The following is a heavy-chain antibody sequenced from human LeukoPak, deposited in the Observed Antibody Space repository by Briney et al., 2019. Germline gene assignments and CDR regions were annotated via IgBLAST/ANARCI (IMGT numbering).Heavy chain of an antibody. J-gene: IGHJ4*02. V-gene: IGHV1-69*13. CDR3: ARSRGSGSYYSAECY. CDR2: IIPIFGTT. D-gene: IGHD3-10*01. CDR1: GGTFSSYA. Sequence: VASVKVSCKASGGTFSSYAISWVRQAPGQGLEWMGGIIPIFGTTNYAQKFQGRVTITADASTSPAYMELSSLRSEATAVYYCARSRGSGSYYSAECYWGQGTLVTVSS.